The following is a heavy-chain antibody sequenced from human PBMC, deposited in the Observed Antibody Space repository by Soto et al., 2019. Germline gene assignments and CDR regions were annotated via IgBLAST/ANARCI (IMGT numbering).Heavy chain of an antibody. CDR3: ASESSSTCFDY. V-gene: IGHV4-39*01. CDR2: IYYSGST. D-gene: IGHD6-6*01. J-gene: IGHJ4*02. Sequence: SETLSLTCTVSCGSISSSSYYWGWIRQPPGKGLERIGSIYYSGSTYYNPSLKSRVTISVDTSKNQFSLKLSSVTAADTAVYYCASESSSTCFDYWGQGTLVTVSS. CDR1: CGSISSSSYY.